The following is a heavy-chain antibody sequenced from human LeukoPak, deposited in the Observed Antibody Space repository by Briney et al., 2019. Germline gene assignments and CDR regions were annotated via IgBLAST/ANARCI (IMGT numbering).Heavy chain of an antibody. CDR3: TRRLTGYYITYYYYGMDV. CDR1: GFTFGDYA. D-gene: IGHD3-9*01. CDR2: IRSKAYGGTT. Sequence: AGGSLRLSCTASGFTFGDYAMSWFRQAPGKGLEWVGFIRSKAYGGTTEYAASVKGRFTISRDDSKSIAYLQMNSLKTEDTAVYYCTRRLTGYYITYYYYGMDVWGQGTTVTVSS. J-gene: IGHJ6*02. V-gene: IGHV3-49*03.